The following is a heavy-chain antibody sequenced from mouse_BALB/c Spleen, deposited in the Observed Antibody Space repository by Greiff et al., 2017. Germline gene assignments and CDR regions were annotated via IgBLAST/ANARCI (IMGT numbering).Heavy chain of an antibody. J-gene: IGHJ3*01. V-gene: IGHV14-1*02. CDR2: IDPENGNT. CDR1: GFNIKDYY. D-gene: IGHD1-2*01. CDR3: ARAATATPFAY. Sequence: DVQLQESGAELVRPGALVKLSCKASGFNIKDYYMHWVKQRPEQGLEWIGWIDPENGNTIYDPKFQGKASITADTSSNTAYLQLSSLTSEDTAVYYCARAATATPFAYWGQGTLVTVSA.